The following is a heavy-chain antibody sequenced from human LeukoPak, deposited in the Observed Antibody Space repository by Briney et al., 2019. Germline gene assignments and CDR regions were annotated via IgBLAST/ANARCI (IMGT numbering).Heavy chain of an antibody. CDR1: GGSISSYY. V-gene: IGHV4-4*07. D-gene: IGHD3-22*01. J-gene: IGHJ4*02. CDR3: ARDYYDRSSYSLSDY. CDR2: IYTSGRT. Sequence: SETLSLTCTVSGGSISSYYWSWIRQPAGKGLEWIGRIYTSGRTNYNPSLNRRVTMSIASTKNQFSMKLSSVTGADTAVYYCARDYYDRSSYSLSDYWSQETLPTVSS.